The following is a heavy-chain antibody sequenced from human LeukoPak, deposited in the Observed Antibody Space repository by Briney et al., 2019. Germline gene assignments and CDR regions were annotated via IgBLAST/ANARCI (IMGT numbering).Heavy chain of an antibody. D-gene: IGHD6-19*01. J-gene: IGHJ1*01. Sequence: SVKVSCKASGGTFSSYAISWVRQAPGQGLEWMGGIIPIFGTANYAQKLQGRVTMTRDTSTSTVYMELSSLRSEDTAVYYCASRAVAGNYFQHWGQGTLVTVSS. CDR1: GGTFSSYA. CDR3: ASRAVAGNYFQH. V-gene: IGHV1-69*05. CDR2: IIPIFGTA.